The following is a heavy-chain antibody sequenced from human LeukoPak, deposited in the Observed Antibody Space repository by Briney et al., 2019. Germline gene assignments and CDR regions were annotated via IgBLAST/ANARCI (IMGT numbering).Heavy chain of an antibody. V-gene: IGHV3-23*01. CDR1: GFTFSSYA. Sequence: GGSLRLSCAASGFTFSSYAISWVRQAPGKGLEWVSSISSSGDRTYYADSVKGRFTISRDYSKNTVYLQMSTLRAEDTTVYYCVKASPCGGDCYFFDYWGQGPLVTVSS. CDR2: ISSSGDRT. D-gene: IGHD2-21*02. CDR3: VKASPCGGDCYFFDY. J-gene: IGHJ4*02.